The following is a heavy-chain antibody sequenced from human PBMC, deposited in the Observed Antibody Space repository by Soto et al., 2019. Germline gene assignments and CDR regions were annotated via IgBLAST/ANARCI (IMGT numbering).Heavy chain of an antibody. CDR1: GESISRGSYS. J-gene: IGHJ6*02. Sequence: SETLSLNRPVSGESISRGSYSRGRIRQPPGKGLEWIGTFYYSGSTYYNPSLESRVTISVDTSKNQFSLKVSSVTAADTAMYYCARLGGYCSGTSCYGYYGMDVWGQGTTVTVSS. CDR3: ARLGGYCSGTSCYGYYGMDV. CDR2: FYYSGST. V-gene: IGHV4-39*01. D-gene: IGHD2-2*01.